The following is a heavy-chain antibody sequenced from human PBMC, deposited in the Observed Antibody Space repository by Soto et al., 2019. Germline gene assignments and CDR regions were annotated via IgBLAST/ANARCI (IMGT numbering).Heavy chain of an antibody. J-gene: IGHJ3*02. CDR2: ISDSGGLT. V-gene: IGHV3-23*01. CDR3: ARRAFGRSRSFDI. D-gene: IGHD3-16*01. CDR1: GFAFSSHP. Sequence: GGSLRLSCAASGFAFSSHPMSWVRQAPERGLEWVSGISDSGGLTYNADSVKGRFTISRDNYKNTLYLQMNSLRAEDTALYYCARRAFGRSRSFDIWCQGKMVTVSS.